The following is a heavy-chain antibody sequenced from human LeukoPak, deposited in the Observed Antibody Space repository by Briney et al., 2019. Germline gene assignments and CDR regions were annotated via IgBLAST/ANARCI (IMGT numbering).Heavy chain of an antibody. D-gene: IGHD6-6*01. V-gene: IGHV4-59*01. CDR3: ARGMAGRLAPFDY. CDR1: GGSLSSYY. CDR2: IYYSGST. Sequence: SETLSLTCTVSGGSLSSYYWSWIRQPPGKGLEWIGYIYYSGSTNYNPSLKSRVTILVDTSQNQFSLTLNSVTAADAALYYCARGMAGRLAPFDYWGQGTLVTVSS. J-gene: IGHJ4*02.